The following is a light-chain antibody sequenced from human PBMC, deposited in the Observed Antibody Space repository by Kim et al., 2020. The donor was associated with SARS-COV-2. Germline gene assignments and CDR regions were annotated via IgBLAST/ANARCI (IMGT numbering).Light chain of an antibody. J-gene: IGLJ1*01. CDR1: SSDVGSYNF. CDR2: EVS. CDR3: CSYASSNAYV. V-gene: IGLV2-23*02. Sequence: QSALTQPASVSGSPGQSITISCTGTSSDVGSYNFVSWYQQHPGKAPKLMIYEVSKRPSGFSNRFSGAKSGNTASLTISGLQAEDEADYYCCSYASSNAYVFGTGTKVTVL.